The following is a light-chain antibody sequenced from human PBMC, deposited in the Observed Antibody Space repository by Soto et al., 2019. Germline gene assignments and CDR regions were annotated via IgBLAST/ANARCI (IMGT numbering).Light chain of an antibody. V-gene: IGKV4-1*01. CDR2: WAS. Sequence: DIVMTQSPDSLAVSLGERATINCKSSQSVLYSSNNKNYFAWYQQKPGQPPKLRIYWASTRESGVPDRFSGSGSGTDFTLTISSLQAEDVAVYYCQQYYRPWTFGQGTKVEIK. J-gene: IGKJ1*01. CDR1: QSVLYSSNNKNY. CDR3: QQYYRPWT.